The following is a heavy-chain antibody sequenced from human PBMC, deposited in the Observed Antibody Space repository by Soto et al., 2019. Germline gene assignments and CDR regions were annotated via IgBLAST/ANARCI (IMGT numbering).Heavy chain of an antibody. Sequence: PGGSLRLSCAASGFTFSRYSMTWVRQAPGKGLEWVSVISGSGDSTYYADSVKGRFTISRDNSKNTLYLQMNSLRAEDTAVYNCAKEPVGPDWYFDLWGRGTLVTVSS. CDR2: ISGSGDST. CDR1: GFTFSRYS. J-gene: IGHJ2*01. CDR3: AKEPVGPDWYFDL. V-gene: IGHV3-23*01.